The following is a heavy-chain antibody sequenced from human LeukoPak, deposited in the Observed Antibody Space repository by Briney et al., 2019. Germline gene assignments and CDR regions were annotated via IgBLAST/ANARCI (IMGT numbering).Heavy chain of an antibody. CDR2: VSPSGGT. Sequence: SQTLSLTCTVSGGSISSGSYYWSWIRQPAGKGLEWIGRVSPSGGTNYNPSLKSRLTISVDTSKNQFSLKLSSVTAADTAVYYCARGSYSSSWSANGAFDIWGQGTMVTVSS. J-gene: IGHJ3*02. CDR1: GGSISSGSYY. V-gene: IGHV4-61*02. CDR3: ARGSYSSSWSANGAFDI. D-gene: IGHD6-13*01.